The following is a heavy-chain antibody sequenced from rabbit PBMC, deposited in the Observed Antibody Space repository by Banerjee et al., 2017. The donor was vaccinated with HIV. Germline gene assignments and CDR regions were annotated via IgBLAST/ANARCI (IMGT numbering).Heavy chain of an antibody. CDR2: IYTGYGST. V-gene: IGHV1S45*01. CDR3: ARRAAYDYGDAGAAYDF. J-gene: IGHJ4*01. Sequence: QEQLEESGGDLVQPEGSLTLTCTASGFSFSSSYYMCWVRQAPGKGLEWIGCIYTGYGSTYYASWAKGRFTISKTSSTTVTLQMTSLTAADTATYFCARRAAYDYGDAGAAYDFWGPGTLVTVS. CDR1: GFSFSSSYY. D-gene: IGHD2-1*01.